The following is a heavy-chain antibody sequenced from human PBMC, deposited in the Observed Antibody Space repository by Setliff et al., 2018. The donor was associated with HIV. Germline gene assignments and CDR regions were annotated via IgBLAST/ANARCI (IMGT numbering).Heavy chain of an antibody. CDR3: ARGLSVYDPGGFDY. V-gene: IGHV4-30-2*01. CDR1: GGSISSGGYS. Sequence: SETLSLTCTVSGGSISSGGYSWSWIRQPPGKGLEWIGYIYHSGNTYYNPSLKSRVSISVDRSKNHFSLRLSSVTAADTAVYYCARGLSVYDPGGFDYWGQGTLVTVSS. CDR2: IYHSGNT. D-gene: IGHD3-22*01. J-gene: IGHJ4*02.